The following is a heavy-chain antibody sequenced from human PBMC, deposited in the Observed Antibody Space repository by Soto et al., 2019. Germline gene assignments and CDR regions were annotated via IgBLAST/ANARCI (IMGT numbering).Heavy chain of an antibody. CDR3: ESDCSSHTCYRQGGMDV. J-gene: IGHJ6*02. D-gene: IGHD2-2*02. V-gene: IGHV3-30-3*01. CDR1: GFSLNSYA. CDR2: ISYDGSNK. Sequence: GGSLRLSCAASGFSLNSYAMHWVRQAPGKGLEWVAVISYDGSNKFYVDSVKGRFTISRDNSKNTVYLQMDSLRTEDTAVYYCESDCSSHTCYRQGGMDVWGQGTTVTVSS.